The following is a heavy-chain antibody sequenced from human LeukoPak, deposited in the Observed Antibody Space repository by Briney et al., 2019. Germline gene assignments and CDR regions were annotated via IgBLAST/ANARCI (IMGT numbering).Heavy chain of an antibody. J-gene: IGHJ4*02. CDR3: ARQRGYDSSGTGSFDF. V-gene: IGHV4-31*03. CDR2: IFYSGST. Sequence: PSQTLSLTCTVSGDSMFGAGYFWTWIRQHPGKGLEWIRYIFYSGSTNYNPSLPSRISMSVDTSRNEFSLRLNSVTSEDTAVYYCARQRGYDSSGTGSFDFWGRGTLVTVSS. D-gene: IGHD3-22*01. CDR1: GDSMFGAGYF.